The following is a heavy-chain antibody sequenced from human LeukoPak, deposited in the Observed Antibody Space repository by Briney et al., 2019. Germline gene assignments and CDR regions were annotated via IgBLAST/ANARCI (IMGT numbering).Heavy chain of an antibody. Sequence: GRSLRLSCAASGYTFRSYGMHWVRQAPGKGLEWVAVISYDGSNQYYADSVKGRFTISRGNSKNTLYLHMNSLRVEDTAVYYCAKDRWEHAPYFDYWGQGTLVTVSS. V-gene: IGHV3-30*18. CDR1: GYTFRSYG. J-gene: IGHJ4*02. CDR3: AKDRWEHAPYFDY. CDR2: ISYDGSNQ. D-gene: IGHD1/OR15-1a*01.